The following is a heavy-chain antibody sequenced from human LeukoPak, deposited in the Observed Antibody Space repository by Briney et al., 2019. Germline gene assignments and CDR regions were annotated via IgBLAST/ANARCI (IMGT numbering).Heavy chain of an antibody. J-gene: IGHJ3*02. CDR3: ARRITIFGVVNGHDAFDI. CDR2: IYPGDSDT. Sequence: GESLKISCKGSGYSFTSYWIGWVRQMPGKGLEWMGIIYPGDSDTRYSPSFQGQVTISADKSISTAYLQWSSLKASDTAMYYCARRITIFGVVNGHDAFDIWGQGTMVTVSS. V-gene: IGHV5-51*01. D-gene: IGHD3-3*01. CDR1: GYSFTSYW.